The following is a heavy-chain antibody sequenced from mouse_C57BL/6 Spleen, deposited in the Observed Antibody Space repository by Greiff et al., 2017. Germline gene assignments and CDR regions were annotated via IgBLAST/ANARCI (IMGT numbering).Heavy chain of an antibody. Sequence: EVKVEESGTVLARPGASVKMSCKTSGYTFTSYWMHWVKQRPGQGLEWIGAIYPGNSDTSYNQKFKGKAKLTAVTSASTAYMELSSLTNEDSAVYCCTRSGDYNWYFDVWGTGTTVTVSS. CDR1: GYTFTSYW. CDR3: TRSGDYNWYFDV. D-gene: IGHD2-4*01. V-gene: IGHV1-5*01. J-gene: IGHJ1*03. CDR2: IYPGNSDT.